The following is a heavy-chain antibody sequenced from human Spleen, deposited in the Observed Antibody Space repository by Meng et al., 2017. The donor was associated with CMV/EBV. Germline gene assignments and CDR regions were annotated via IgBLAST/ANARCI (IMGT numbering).Heavy chain of an antibody. CDR3: ARDRGYYGSGIYGLHY. J-gene: IGHJ4*02. Sequence: ASGYTFSRYGITWVRQAPGQGLEWMGWISAYNGNTDYAQNLQDRVTMTTDTSTTTAYMELRSLRSDDTAVYYCARDRGYYGSGIYGLHYWGQGTLVTVSS. CDR2: ISAYNGNT. V-gene: IGHV1-18*01. D-gene: IGHD3-10*01. CDR1: GYTFSRYG.